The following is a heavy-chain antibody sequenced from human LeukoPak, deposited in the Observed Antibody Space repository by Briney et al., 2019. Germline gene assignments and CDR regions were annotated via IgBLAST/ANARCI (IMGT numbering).Heavy chain of an antibody. CDR3: AKSGLERRPDYYYYMDV. CDR2: ISGNGGGGST. J-gene: IGHJ6*03. Sequence: GGSLRLSCAASGFTFSSYAMSWVRQAPGKGLEWVSAISGNGGGGSTFYADSVKGRFTISRDNSKNTLYLQMYTLRAEDTAVYYCAKSGLERRPDYYYYMDVWGEGTTVTVSS. CDR1: GFTFSSYA. D-gene: IGHD1-1*01. V-gene: IGHV3-23*01.